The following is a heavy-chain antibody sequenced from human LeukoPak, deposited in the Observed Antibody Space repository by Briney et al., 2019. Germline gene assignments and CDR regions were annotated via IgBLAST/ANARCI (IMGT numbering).Heavy chain of an antibody. CDR1: GVSFSGYY. D-gene: IGHD3-3*01. J-gene: IGHJ3*02. CDR2: INHSGST. CDR3: ARVHYVFWSGYPPYAFDI. Sequence: PSETLSLTCAGYGVSFSGYYWSWIRKPPGKGREGFGEINHSGSTNYNPSLKSRVTISVETSKNESSLKRSSVTAADTAVYYAARVHYVFWSGYPPYAFDIWGQGTMVTVSS. V-gene: IGHV4-34*01.